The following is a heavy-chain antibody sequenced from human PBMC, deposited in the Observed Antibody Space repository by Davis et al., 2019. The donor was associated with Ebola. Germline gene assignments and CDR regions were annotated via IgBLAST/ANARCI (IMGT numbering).Heavy chain of an antibody. Sequence: PGGSLRLSCAASGFTFAGYAMTWVRQAPGKGLEWVSAISGSGVKTYYAESVKGRFTISRDNSNNTLYLQMDSLTAEDTAIYYCAKVKFRGYGGNLGGFDYWGQGTLVTVSS. CDR2: ISGSGVKT. CDR1: GFTFAGYA. CDR3: AKVKFRGYGGNLGGFDY. J-gene: IGHJ4*02. V-gene: IGHV3-23*01. D-gene: IGHD4-23*01.